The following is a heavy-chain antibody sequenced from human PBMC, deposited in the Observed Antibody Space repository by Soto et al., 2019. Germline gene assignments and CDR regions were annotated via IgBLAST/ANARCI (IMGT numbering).Heavy chain of an antibody. J-gene: IGHJ6*02. CDR2: ISYDGSNK. D-gene: IGHD5-12*01. V-gene: IGHV3-30-3*01. Sequence: EWVAVISYDGSNKYYADSVKGRFTISRDNSKNTLYLQMNSLRAEDTAVYYCARYYYHCNSGYGFRMYVWGQGTTVSVSS. CDR3: ARYYYHCNSGYGFRMYV.